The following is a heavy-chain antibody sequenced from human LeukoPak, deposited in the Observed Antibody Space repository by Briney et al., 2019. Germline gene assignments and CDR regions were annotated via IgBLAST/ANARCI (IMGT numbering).Heavy chain of an antibody. CDR2: ISSNGGST. V-gene: IGHV3-64*01. D-gene: IGHD4-17*01. J-gene: IGHJ4*02. Sequence: GGSLRLSCAASGFTFSSYAMHWVRQAPGKGLEYVSAISSNGGSTYYANSVKGRFTISRDNSKNTLYLQMGSLRAEDMAVQYCTRIGPMTTVTRGKFDYWGQGTLVTVSS. CDR3: TRIGPMTTVTRGKFDY. CDR1: GFTFSSYA.